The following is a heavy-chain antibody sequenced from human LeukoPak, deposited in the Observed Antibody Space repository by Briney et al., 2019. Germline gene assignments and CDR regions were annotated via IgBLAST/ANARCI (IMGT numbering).Heavy chain of an antibody. Sequence: SETLSLTCTVSGGSTSSTTYYWGWIRQPPGKDLEWIGSIYYSGNTNYNPSLKSRVTISVDTSKNQFSLKLSSVTAADTAVYYCARHIYSGYDPTYYYYGMDVWGQGTTVTVSS. V-gene: IGHV4-39*01. CDR3: ARHIYSGYDPTYYYYGMDV. D-gene: IGHD5-12*01. CDR2: IYYSGNT. J-gene: IGHJ6*02. CDR1: GGSTSSTTYY.